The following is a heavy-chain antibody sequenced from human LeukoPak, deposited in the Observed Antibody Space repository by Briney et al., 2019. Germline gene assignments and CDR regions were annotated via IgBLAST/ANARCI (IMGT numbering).Heavy chain of an antibody. V-gene: IGHV4-38-2*01. CDR3: ARRGSPSFNWFDP. J-gene: IGHJ5*02. CDR2: IYHSGST. CDR1: GYSISSGYY. Sequence: SETLSLICAVSGYSISSGYYWGWIRQPPGKGLEWIASIYHSGSTCYNPSLKSRVTISVDTSKNQFSLKLSSVTATDTAVYYCARRGSPSFNWFDPWGQGTLVTVSS. D-gene: IGHD6-6*01.